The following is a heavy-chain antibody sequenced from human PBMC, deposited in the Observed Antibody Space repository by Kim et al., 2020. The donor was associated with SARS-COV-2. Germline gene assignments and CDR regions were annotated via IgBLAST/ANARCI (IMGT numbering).Heavy chain of an antibody. V-gene: IGHV4-34*01. CDR1: GGSFSGYS. CDR3: AGAGLSRITMFRGVIGGFDP. CDR2: INHSGST. J-gene: IGHJ5*02. D-gene: IGHD3-10*01. Sequence: SETLSLTCAVYGGSFSGYSWSWIRQPPGKGLEWIGEINHSGSTTYNPSLKSRVTISVDTTKNQFSLKLSSVTAADTAVYYCAGAGLSRITMFRGVIGGFDPWGQGTLVTVSS.